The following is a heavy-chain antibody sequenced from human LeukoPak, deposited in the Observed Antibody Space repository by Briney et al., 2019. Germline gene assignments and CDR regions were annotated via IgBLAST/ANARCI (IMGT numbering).Heavy chain of an antibody. CDR3: ARGPDIVGATTGGEGTNPYYFDY. CDR1: GFTFSSYS. V-gene: IGHV3-21*01. CDR2: ISSSSSYI. J-gene: IGHJ4*02. Sequence: GGSLRLSCAASGFTFSSYSMNWVRQAPGKGLEWVSSISSSSSYIYYADSVKGRFTISRDNAKNSLYLQMNSLRAEDTAVYYCARGPDIVGATTGGEGTNPYYFDYWGQGTLVTVSS. D-gene: IGHD1-26*01.